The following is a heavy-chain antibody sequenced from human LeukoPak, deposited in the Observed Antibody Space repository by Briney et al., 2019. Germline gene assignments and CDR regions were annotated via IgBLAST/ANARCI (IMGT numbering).Heavy chain of an antibody. D-gene: IGHD3-3*01. Sequence: ASVKVSCKASGYTFTSYDINWVRQATGQGLEWMGWMNPNSGNTGYAQKFQGRVTMTRNTSISTAYMELSSLRSEDTAVYYCARGSSRFLEWLPQYYYGMDVWGQGTTVTVSS. CDR1: GYTFTSYD. CDR2: MNPNSGNT. V-gene: IGHV1-8*01. CDR3: ARGSSRFLEWLPQYYYGMDV. J-gene: IGHJ6*02.